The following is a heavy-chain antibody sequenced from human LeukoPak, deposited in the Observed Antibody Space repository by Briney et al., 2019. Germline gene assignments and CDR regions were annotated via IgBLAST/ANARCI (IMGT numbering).Heavy chain of an antibody. CDR1: GYTFTSYG. V-gene: IGHV1-18*01. CDR2: ISAYNGNT. J-gene: IGHJ5*02. D-gene: IGHD3-16*02. CDR3: ARHFIASRDYVWGSYRYHWFDP. Sequence: ASVKVSCKASGYTFTSYGISWVRQAAGQGLEWMGWISAYNGNTNYAQKLQGRVTMTTDTSTSTAYMELRSLRSDDTAVYYCARHFIASRDYVWGSYRYHWFDPWGQGTLVTVSS.